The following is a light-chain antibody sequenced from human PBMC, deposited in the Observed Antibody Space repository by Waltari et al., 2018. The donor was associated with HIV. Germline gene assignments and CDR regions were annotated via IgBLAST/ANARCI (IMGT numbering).Light chain of an antibody. CDR1: NFRTKS. J-gene: IGLJ1*01. V-gene: IGLV3-21*04. CDR3: QVWDSTTDHYV. CDR2: DSG. Sequence: SYVLTQPPSVSVAPGKTAKITCGGNNFRTKSVHWYQQKPGQAPVLIIYDSGDRPSGIPAGFSGSDSGNTATLTISRVEAGDEADYYCQVWDSTTDHYVFGSGTKVTVL.